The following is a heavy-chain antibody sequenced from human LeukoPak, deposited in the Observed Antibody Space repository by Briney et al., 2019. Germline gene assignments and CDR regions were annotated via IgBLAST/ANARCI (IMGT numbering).Heavy chain of an antibody. J-gene: IGHJ4*02. Sequence: SETLSLTCTVSGGSISSYYWSWIRQPPGKGLEWIGYIYYSGSTNYNPSLRSRVTISVDTSKNQFSLKLSSVTAADTAVYYCARDYGEYYFDYWGQGTPVTVSS. CDR1: GGSISSYY. D-gene: IGHD4-17*01. CDR2: IYYSGST. V-gene: IGHV4-59*01. CDR3: ARDYGEYYFDY.